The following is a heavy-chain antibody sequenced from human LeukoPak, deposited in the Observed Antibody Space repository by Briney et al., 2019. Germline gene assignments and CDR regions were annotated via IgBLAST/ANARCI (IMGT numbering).Heavy chain of an antibody. CDR3: AKDGNYYGSGSYYSLWTGPKTRHYYYYMDV. CDR1: GFNFSDSP. Sequence: PGGSLRLSCEASGFNFSDSPMHWVRQAPGKGLEWVAFIRYDGSNKYYADSVKGRFTISRDNSKNTLYLQMNSLRAEDTAVYYCAKDGNYYGSGSYYSLWTGPKTRHYYYYMDVWGKGTTVTISS. V-gene: IGHV3-30*02. J-gene: IGHJ6*03. D-gene: IGHD3-10*01. CDR2: IRYDGSNK.